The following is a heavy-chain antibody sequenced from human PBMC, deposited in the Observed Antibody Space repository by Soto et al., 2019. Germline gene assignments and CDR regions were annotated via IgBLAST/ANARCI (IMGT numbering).Heavy chain of an antibody. V-gene: IGHV4-30-4*01. CDR1: GDSITSGDYY. Sequence: HVQLQESGPGRVKPSQTLSLTCTVSGDSITSGDYYWSWIRQPPGKGLEWIGYIYYSGNTNYNPSLKSRTVTTDNTPQMQFYIRLTSVTAADPAVYHLTSFVGPSWGGAAAAGSCGSHCFDNWGQGTLVTVSS. CDR2: IYYSGNT. J-gene: IGHJ4*02. CDR3: TSFVGPSWGGAAAAGSCGSHCFDN. D-gene: IGHD6-13*01.